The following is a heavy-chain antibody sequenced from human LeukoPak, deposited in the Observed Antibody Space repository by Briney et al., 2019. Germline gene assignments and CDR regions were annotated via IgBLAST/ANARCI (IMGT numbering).Heavy chain of an antibody. CDR3: ARVDSSSWSYYGMDV. V-gene: IGHV4-59*01. J-gene: IGHJ6*02. D-gene: IGHD6-13*01. Sequence: SETLSLTCTVSGGSISSYDWSWIRQPPGKGLEWIGYSGSTNYNPSLKSRVTISVDTSKNHFSLRLSSVTAADTAVYYCARVDSSSWSYYGMDVWGQGTTVTVSS. CDR1: GGSISSYD. CDR2: SGST.